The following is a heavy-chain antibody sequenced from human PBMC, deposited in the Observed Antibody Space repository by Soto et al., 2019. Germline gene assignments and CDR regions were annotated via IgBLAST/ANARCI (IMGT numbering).Heavy chain of an antibody. CDR3: ARGSRYFDWLLPEYDY. J-gene: IGHJ4*02. Sequence: SETLSLTCAVYGGSFSGYYWSWIRQPPGKGLEWIGEINLSGSTNYNPSLRSRVTISVDTSKNQFSLKLSSVTAADTAVYYCARGSRYFDWLLPEYDYWGQGTLVTVSS. D-gene: IGHD3-9*01. CDR1: GGSFSGYY. V-gene: IGHV4-34*01. CDR2: INLSGST.